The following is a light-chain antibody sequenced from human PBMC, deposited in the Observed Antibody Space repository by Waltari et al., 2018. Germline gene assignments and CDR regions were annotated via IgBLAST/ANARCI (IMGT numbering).Light chain of an antibody. CDR3: QALGTGAWV. J-gene: IGLJ3*02. Sequence: WYQRKPGQSPLLVIYQDTSRPSGIPERFSGSKSGNAATLTISGTQAMDEADYYCQALGTGAWVFGGGTKLTVL. V-gene: IGLV3-1*01. CDR2: QDT.